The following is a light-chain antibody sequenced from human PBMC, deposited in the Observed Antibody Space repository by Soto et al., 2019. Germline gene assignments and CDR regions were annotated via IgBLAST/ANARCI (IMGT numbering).Light chain of an antibody. CDR1: HCISSY. V-gene: IGKV1D-8*03. CDR3: QQYHTFPWT. J-gene: IGKJ1*01. CDR2: DAS. Sequence: VIWITQSPSLLSASTGDIVTVSFRMSHCISSYLAWYQQRPGKAPKLLIYDASSLDSGVPSSFSGSGSGTEFTLTISSLQPDDFATYYCQQYHTFPWTFGQGTKVDIK.